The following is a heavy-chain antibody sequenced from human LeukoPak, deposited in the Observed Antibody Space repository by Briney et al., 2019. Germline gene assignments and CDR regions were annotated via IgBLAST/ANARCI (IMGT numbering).Heavy chain of an antibody. CDR2: IDPSDSYT. CDR3: ARHGRPTHSSSWYRANDAFDI. D-gene: IGHD6-13*01. J-gene: IGHJ3*02. Sequence: GESLKISCKGSGYSFTSYWISWVRQMPGKGLEWMGRIDPSDSYTNYGPSFQGHVTISADKSISTAYLQWGSLKASDTAMYYCARHGRPTHSSSWYRANDAFDIWGQGTMVTVSS. CDR1: GYSFTSYW. V-gene: IGHV5-10-1*01.